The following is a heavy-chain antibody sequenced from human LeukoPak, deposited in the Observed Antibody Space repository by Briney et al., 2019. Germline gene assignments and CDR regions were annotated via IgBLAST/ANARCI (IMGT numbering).Heavy chain of an antibody. Sequence: GASVKVSCKASGYTFTSYDINWVRQAPGQGLEWMGWMNPNSGNTGYAQKFQGRVTITRNTSISTAYMELSSLRSEDTAVYYCARVRYSSSWYARYYYYYMDVWGKGTTVTVSS. D-gene: IGHD6-13*01. CDR3: ARVRYSSSWYARYYYYYMDV. J-gene: IGHJ6*03. CDR1: GYTFTSYD. V-gene: IGHV1-8*03. CDR2: MNPNSGNT.